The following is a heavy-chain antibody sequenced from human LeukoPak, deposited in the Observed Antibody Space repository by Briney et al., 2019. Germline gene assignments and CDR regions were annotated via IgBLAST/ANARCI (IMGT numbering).Heavy chain of an antibody. D-gene: IGHD3-16*01. CDR1: GDSVSSNSAA. V-gene: IGHV6-1*01. Sequence: SQTLSLTCAISGDSVSSNSAAWNWIRQSPSRGLEWLGRTYYRSKWYNDYAVSVRSRVTIDGDTSKNQFSLHLNSVSPDDTAIYYCARDMGSYGHPFSFEFWGQGTPVTVST. J-gene: IGHJ4*02. CDR3: ARDMGSYGHPFSFEF. CDR2: TYYRSKWYN.